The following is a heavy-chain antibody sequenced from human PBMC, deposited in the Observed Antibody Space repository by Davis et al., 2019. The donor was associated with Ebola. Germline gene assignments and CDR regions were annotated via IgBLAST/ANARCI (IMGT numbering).Heavy chain of an antibody. CDR1: GFTFSSYA. Sequence: PGGSLRLSCATSGFTFSSYAIHWVRQAPGKGLEWVAVMSYDGSNEYYADSVKGRFIISRDISKKTLYLQMNSLRAEDTAVYYCAKDEPQIYVFWSGYYDSWGPGTLVTVSS. CDR3: AKDEPQIYVFWSGYYDS. V-gene: IGHV3-30*18. D-gene: IGHD3-3*01. J-gene: IGHJ4*02. CDR2: MSYDGSNE.